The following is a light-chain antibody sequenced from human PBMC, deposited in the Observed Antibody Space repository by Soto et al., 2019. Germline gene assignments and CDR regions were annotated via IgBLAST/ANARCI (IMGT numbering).Light chain of an antibody. CDR3: QSYDARLTTYV. J-gene: IGLJ1*01. Sequence: QSVLTQPPSVSGAPGQTVTISCTGSRSNIGGGYDVHWYQQLPGTAPKLLISGSSKRPSGIPDRFSGSKSGASASLAIAGLQAEDEADYYCQSYDARLTTYVFGSGTKVTVL. CDR1: RSNIGGGYD. CDR2: GSS. V-gene: IGLV1-40*01.